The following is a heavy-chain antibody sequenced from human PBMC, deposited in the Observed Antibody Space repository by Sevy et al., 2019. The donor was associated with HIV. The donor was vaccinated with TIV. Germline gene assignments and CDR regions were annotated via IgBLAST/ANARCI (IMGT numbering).Heavy chain of an antibody. CDR2: ISGRDGTV. D-gene: IGHD3-3*01. J-gene: IGHJ4*02. V-gene: IGHV3-11*01. Sequence: GGSLRLSCAASGFTFSNFYMGWIRQAPGKGLEWISSISGRDGTVLYADSVKGRFTISRDNAMNSLYLQINCLRVEDTAVYYCVRDPHFDFWNGYYVYFDFWGQGTLVTVSS. CDR1: GFTFSNFY. CDR3: VRDPHFDFWNGYYVYFDF.